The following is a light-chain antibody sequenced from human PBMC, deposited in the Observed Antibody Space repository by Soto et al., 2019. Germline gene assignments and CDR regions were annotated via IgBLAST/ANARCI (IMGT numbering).Light chain of an antibody. Sequence: DIQMTQSPSSLSASVGDRVTITCQASQGVNNNLNWYQQKPGKAPKLLIYDGSNLETGVPSTFSGSGFGTDFSVTISSLPPEDIATYDGQHYYNLVFTVGPGTKVDLK. CDR2: DGS. CDR3: QHYYNLVFT. V-gene: IGKV1-33*01. CDR1: QGVNNN. J-gene: IGKJ3*01.